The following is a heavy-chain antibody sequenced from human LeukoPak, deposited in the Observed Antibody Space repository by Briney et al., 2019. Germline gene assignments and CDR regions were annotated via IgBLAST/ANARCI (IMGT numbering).Heavy chain of an antibody. CDR2: IYPGDSDT. Sequence: GESLKISCKGSGYSFTSYWIGWVRQMPGKGLEWMGIIYPGDSDTRYSLSFQGQVTISADKSISTAYLQWSSLKASDTAMYYCARSGSVCSGGSCYPTGAPYYYYGMDVWGQGTTVTVSS. CDR1: GYSFTSYW. J-gene: IGHJ6*02. CDR3: ARSGSVCSGGSCYPTGAPYYYYGMDV. V-gene: IGHV5-51*01. D-gene: IGHD2-15*01.